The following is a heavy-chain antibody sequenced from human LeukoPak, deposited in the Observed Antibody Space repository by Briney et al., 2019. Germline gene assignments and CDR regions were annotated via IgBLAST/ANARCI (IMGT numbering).Heavy chain of an antibody. Sequence: PGGSLRLSCAASGFTFSSYWMTWVRQAPGKGLEWVANIKQDGSEKYYVDSVKGRFTISRDNAKNTLYLQMNSLRAEDTAVYYCAKEDSGSYLGIPDAFDIWGQGTMVTVSS. CDR2: IKQDGSEK. CDR1: GFTFSSYW. J-gene: IGHJ3*02. CDR3: AKEDSGSYLGIPDAFDI. D-gene: IGHD1-26*01. V-gene: IGHV3-7*03.